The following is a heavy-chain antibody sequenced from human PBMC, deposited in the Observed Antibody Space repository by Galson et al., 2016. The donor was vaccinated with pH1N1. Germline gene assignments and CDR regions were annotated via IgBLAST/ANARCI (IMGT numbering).Heavy chain of an antibody. Sequence: SCKASGYTFTDYYIHWVRQAPGKGLEWMGWINPNSDVTKYAQKFQDRVTMTRDTSINTAYMELSGLTSDDTAVYYCARDSKGGIPFHYWGQGTRVTLSS. J-gene: IGHJ4*02. V-gene: IGHV1-2*02. D-gene: IGHD1-26*01. CDR2: INPNSDVT. CDR1: GYTFTDYY. CDR3: ARDSKGGIPFHY.